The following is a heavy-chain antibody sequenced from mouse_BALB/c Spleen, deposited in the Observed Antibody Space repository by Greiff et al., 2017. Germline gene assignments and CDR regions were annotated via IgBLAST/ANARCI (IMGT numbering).Heavy chain of an antibody. CDR1: GYAFSSYW. CDR3: ARRGGMITTRSGPMDY. J-gene: IGHJ4*01. D-gene: IGHD2-4*01. Sequence: QVQLKESGAELVRPGSSVKISCKASGYAFSSYWMNWVKQRPGQGLEWIGQIYPGDGDTNYNGKFKGKATLTADKSSSTAYMQLSSLTSEDSAVYFCARRGGMITTRSGPMDYWGQGTSVTVSS. CDR2: IYPGDGDT. V-gene: IGHV1-80*01.